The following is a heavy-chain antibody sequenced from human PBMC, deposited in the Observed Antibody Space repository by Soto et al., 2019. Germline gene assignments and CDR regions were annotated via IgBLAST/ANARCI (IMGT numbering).Heavy chain of an antibody. CDR2: INHSGST. CDR1: GGSFSGYY. V-gene: IGHV4-34*01. D-gene: IGHD2-2*01. CDR3: ARGAFRAVVPAATINWFDP. Sequence: SETLSLTCAVYGGSFSGYYWSWIRQPPGKGLEWIGEINHSGSTNYNPSLKSRVTISVDTSKNQFSLKLSSVTAADTAVYHCARGAFRAVVPAATINWFDPWGQGTLVTVSS. J-gene: IGHJ5*02.